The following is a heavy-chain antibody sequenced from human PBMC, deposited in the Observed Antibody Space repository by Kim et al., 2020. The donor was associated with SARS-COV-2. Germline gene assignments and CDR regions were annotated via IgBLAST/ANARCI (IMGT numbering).Heavy chain of an antibody. D-gene: IGHD1-1*01. CDR1: GFTFSSYS. Sequence: GGSLRLSCAASGFTFSSYSMHWVRQAPGKGLVWVSRINSDGSSTTYADSVKGRFTISRDNAKNTLYLQMNSLRAEDTAVYYCARGALVQTTTRGADYWGQGTLVTVSS. J-gene: IGHJ4*02. CDR3: ARGALVQTTTRGADY. CDR2: INSDGSST. V-gene: IGHV3-74*01.